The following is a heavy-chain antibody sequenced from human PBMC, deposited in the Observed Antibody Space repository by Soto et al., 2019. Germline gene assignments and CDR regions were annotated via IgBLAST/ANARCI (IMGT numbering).Heavy chain of an antibody. CDR2: ISGGGGVT. Sequence: EVQLLESGGGLVQPGGSLRLSCAASGFTFSNNAMTWVRQAPGRGLEFVSVISGGGGVTYYADSVKGRFTIPRDNSKNTLFLQMNSLRVEDTAIYYCAKDSTESTSWYDFHYWGQGTLVTVS. CDR3: AKDSTESTSWYDFHY. V-gene: IGHV3-23*01. J-gene: IGHJ4*02. CDR1: GFTFSNNA. D-gene: IGHD6-13*01.